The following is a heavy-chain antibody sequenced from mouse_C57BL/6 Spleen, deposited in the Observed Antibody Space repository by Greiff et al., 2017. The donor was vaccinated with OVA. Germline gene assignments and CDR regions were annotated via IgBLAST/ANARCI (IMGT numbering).Heavy chain of an antibody. V-gene: IGHV1-82*01. Sequence: QVQLQQSGPELVKPGASVKISCKASGYAFSSSWMNWVKQRPGKGLEWIGRIYPGDGDTNYNGKFKGKATLTADKSSSTAYMQLSSLTSEDSAVYVCARDYYGSKDYAMDYWGQGTSVTVSS. D-gene: IGHD1-1*01. CDR1: GYAFSSSW. CDR3: ARDYYGSKDYAMDY. J-gene: IGHJ4*01. CDR2: IYPGDGDT.